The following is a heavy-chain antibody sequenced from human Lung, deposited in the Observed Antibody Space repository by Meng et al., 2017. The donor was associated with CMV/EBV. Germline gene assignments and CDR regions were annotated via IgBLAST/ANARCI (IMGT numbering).Heavy chain of an antibody. CDR2: IWYDGSNK. CDR3: AKDLTSFYYYGSGSSLDY. V-gene: IGHV3-33*06. Sequence: GGSXRLXXAASGFTFSSYGMHWVRQAPGKGLEWVAVIWYDGSNKYYADSVKGRFTISRDNSKNTLYLQMNSLRAEDTAVYYCAKDLTSFYYYGSGSSLDYWGQGXLVXVPQ. J-gene: IGHJ4*02. CDR1: GFTFSSYG. D-gene: IGHD3-10*01.